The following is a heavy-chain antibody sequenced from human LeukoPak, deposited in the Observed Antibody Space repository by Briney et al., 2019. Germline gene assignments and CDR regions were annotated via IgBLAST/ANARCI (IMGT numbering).Heavy chain of an antibody. CDR3: ASGEYPSRWSNYYYYYGMDV. CDR2: IYYSGST. Sequence: SETLSLTCTVSGGSISSSSYYWGWIRQPPGKGLEWIGSIYYSGSTYYNPSLKSRVTISVDTSKNQFSLKLSSVTAADTAVYYCASGEYPSRWSNYYYYYGMDVWGQGTTVTVSS. J-gene: IGHJ6*02. D-gene: IGHD3-10*01. V-gene: IGHV4-39*01. CDR1: GGSISSSSYY.